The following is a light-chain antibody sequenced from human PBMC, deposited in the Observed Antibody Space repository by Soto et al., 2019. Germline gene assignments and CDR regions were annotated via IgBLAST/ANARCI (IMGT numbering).Light chain of an antibody. CDR2: MVS. J-gene: IGKJ5*01. Sequence: DVVMTQSPLALPLILGQPSSIPCRSNQSLVHSDGIAYFSWFQQRPGRSPRRLMYMVSNRDSGVPDRFSGSGSGTDVALKISRVEAENVGVYYCMQGTHWPITFGQGTRLGL. CDR3: MQGTHWPIT. V-gene: IGKV2-30*02. CDR1: QSLVHSDGIAY.